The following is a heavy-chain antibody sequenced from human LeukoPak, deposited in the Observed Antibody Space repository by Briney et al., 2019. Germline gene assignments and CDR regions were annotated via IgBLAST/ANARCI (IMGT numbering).Heavy chain of an antibody. CDR3: ARSYPEYGDYPGRFDY. D-gene: IGHD4-17*01. J-gene: IGHJ4*02. CDR2: ISSSSSYI. CDR1: GFTFSSYS. Sequence: GESLKISCAASGFTFSSYSMNWVRQAPGKGLEWVSSISSSSSYIYYADSVKGRFTISRDNAKNSLYLQMNSLRAEDTAVYYCARSYPEYGDYPGRFDYWGQGTLVTVSS. V-gene: IGHV3-21*01.